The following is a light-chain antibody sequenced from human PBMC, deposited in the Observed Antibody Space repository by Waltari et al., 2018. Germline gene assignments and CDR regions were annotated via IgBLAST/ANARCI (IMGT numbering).Light chain of an antibody. CDR1: SSDVGGYNY. CDR3: CSYAGSYIYV. V-gene: IGLV2-11*01. CDR2: DVS. J-gene: IGLJ1*01. Sequence: QSALTQPRSVSGSPGQSVTISCTGTSSDVGGYNYVSWYQQHPGKAPKLMIYDVSKRPSGVPDRFSDSKSGNTPSLTISGLQAEDEADYYCCSYAGSYIYVFGTGTKVTVL.